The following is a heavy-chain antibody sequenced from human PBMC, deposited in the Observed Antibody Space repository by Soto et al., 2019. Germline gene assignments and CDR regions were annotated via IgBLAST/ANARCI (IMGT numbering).Heavy chain of an antibody. V-gene: IGHV4-4*02. Sequence: SETMSLPGSVSEGNISNSDGWSFVHKPPGKGLEWIGYIYYSGSTYYNPSLKSRVTISVDTSKNQFSLKLSSVTAADTAVYYCARRTVAAATLNWSDPLRQRTLDTVS. J-gene: IGHJ5*02. CDR2: IYYSGST. CDR3: ARRTVAAATLNWSDP. CDR1: EGNISNSDG. D-gene: IGHD2-15*01.